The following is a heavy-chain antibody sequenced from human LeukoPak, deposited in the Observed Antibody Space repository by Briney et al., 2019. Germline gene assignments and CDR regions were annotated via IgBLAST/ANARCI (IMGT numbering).Heavy chain of an antibody. CDR3: AREVDPGVTVGARGYNWFDP. V-gene: IGHV1-69*13. CDR1: GGTFSSYA. D-gene: IGHD1-26*01. J-gene: IGHJ5*02. CDR2: IIPIFGTA. Sequence: VKVSCKASGGTFSSYAISWVRQAPGQGLEWMGGIIPIFGTANYAQKFQGRVTITADESTSTAYMELSSLRSEDTAVYYCAREVDPGVTVGARGYNWFDPWGQGTLVTVSS.